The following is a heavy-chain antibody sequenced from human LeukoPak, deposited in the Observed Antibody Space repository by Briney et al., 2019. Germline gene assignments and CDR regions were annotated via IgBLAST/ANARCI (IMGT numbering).Heavy chain of an antibody. J-gene: IGHJ4*02. V-gene: IGHV3-30*02. CDR3: ASTHLGYCSSSSCQNDY. D-gene: IGHD2-2*01. CDR2: IRYDGSNK. Sequence: PGGSLRLSCAASGFTFSSYGMHWVRQAPGKGLEWVAFIRYDGSNKYYADSVKGRFTISRDNSKNTLYLQMNSLRAEDTAVYYCASTHLGYCSSSSCQNDYWGQGTLVTVSS. CDR1: GFTFSSYG.